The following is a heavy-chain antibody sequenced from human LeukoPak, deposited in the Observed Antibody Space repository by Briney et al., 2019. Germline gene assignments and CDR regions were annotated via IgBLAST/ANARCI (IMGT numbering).Heavy chain of an antibody. V-gene: IGHV3-7*03. CDR3: ARVHRYASSWDSLDY. CDR1: GFTFTNYW. D-gene: IGHD2-2*01. Sequence: GGSLRLSCAASGFTFTNYWMSWVRQAPGKGLELVANIKQDRSEKYYVDSVKGRFTISRDNAKNSLYLQMNSLRAEDTAFYHCARVHRYASSWDSLDYWGQGTLVTVSS. CDR2: IKQDRSEK. J-gene: IGHJ4*02.